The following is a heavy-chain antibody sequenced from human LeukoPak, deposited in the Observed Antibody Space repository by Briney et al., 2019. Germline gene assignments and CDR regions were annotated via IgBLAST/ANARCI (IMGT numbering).Heavy chain of an antibody. J-gene: IGHJ4*02. Sequence: KPSETLSLTCTVSGGSISSYYWSWIRQPPGKGLEWIGYIYSSGSTSYNPSLKSRVTMSIDTSKNQFSLKVKSVTAADTAVYYCARESNGDYSDYWGQGTLATVSS. D-gene: IGHD4-17*01. CDR2: IYSSGST. CDR3: ARESNGDYSDY. V-gene: IGHV4-59*01. CDR1: GGSISSYY.